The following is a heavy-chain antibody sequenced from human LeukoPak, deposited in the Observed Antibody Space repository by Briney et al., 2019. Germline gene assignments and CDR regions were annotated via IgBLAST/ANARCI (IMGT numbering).Heavy chain of an antibody. CDR2: IIPIFGTA. J-gene: IGHJ4*02. D-gene: IGHD3-22*01. V-gene: IGHV1-69*13. CDR3: ARRAIYYDSSGYYSYYFDY. CDR1: GGTFISYA. Sequence: GASVKVSCKASGGTFISYAISWVRQAPGQGLEWMGGIIPIFGTANYAQKFQGRVTITADESTSTAYMELSSLRSEDTAVYYCARRAIYYDSSGYYSYYFDYWGQGTLVTVSS.